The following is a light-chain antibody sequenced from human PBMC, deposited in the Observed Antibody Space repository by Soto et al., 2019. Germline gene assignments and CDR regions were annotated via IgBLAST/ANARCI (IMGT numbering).Light chain of an antibody. V-gene: IGLV1-40*01. CDR2: GNT. CDR3: QSYDINPRSVV. CDR1: RSNIGAGYD. Sequence: QSVLTQPPSVSGAPGQRVTISCTGSRSNIGAGYDVHWYQQLPGTAPKLLIDGNTNRPSEIPDRFSGSKSGTLASLAITGLQSEGGADYYSQSYDINPRSVVFRGGTKLTVL. J-gene: IGLJ2*01.